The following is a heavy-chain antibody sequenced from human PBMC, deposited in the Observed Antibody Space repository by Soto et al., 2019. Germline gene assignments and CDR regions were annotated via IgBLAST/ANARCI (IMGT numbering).Heavy chain of an antibody. D-gene: IGHD3-10*01. Sequence: PGGSLRLSCAASGFTFSSYAMNWVRQAPGKGLEWVSVISANGGSTYYADSVKGRFTISRDNSKNMLYLQMNSLRAEDTAIYYCAKDRYGYGSGSYFDYWGQGTLVTVSS. CDR1: GFTFSSYA. CDR3: AKDRYGYGSGSYFDY. V-gene: IGHV3-23*01. J-gene: IGHJ4*02. CDR2: ISANGGST.